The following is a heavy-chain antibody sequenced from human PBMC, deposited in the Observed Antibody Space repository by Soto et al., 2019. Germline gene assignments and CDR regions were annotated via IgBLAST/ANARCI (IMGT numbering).Heavy chain of an antibody. CDR2: IYYSGST. CDR1: GGSISSSSYY. J-gene: IGHJ6*02. Sequence: SETLSLTCTVSGGSISSSSYYWGWIRQPPGKGLEWIGSIYYSGSTYYNPSLKSRVTISVDTSKNQFSLKLSSVTASDTAVYYCARIYYYYYGMDVWGQGTTVTVSS. V-gene: IGHV4-39*01. CDR3: ARIYYYYYGMDV.